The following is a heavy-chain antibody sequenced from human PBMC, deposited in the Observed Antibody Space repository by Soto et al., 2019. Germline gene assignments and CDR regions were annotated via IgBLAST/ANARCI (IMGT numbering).Heavy chain of an antibody. CDR1: GYTFSRYG. J-gene: IGHJ6*01. CDR3: ARDFRSRGYYYGMDV. V-gene: IGHV1-18*01. CDR2: ISGYNGDT. D-gene: IGHD1-1*01. Sequence: ASVKVSCKAAGYTFSRYGINWGRQAPGQGLEWMGWISGYNGDTNYAQKVQGRVTMTTDTSTSTAYMELRSLRSDDTAVYYCARDFRSRGYYYGMDVWAQGTTVTVSS.